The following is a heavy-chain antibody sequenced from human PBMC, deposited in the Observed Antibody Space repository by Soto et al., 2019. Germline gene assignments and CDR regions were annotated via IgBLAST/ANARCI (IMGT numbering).Heavy chain of an antibody. CDR2: ISSSGSAI. CDR3: ARGRSYYYYMDV. V-gene: IGHV3-11*01. J-gene: IGHJ6*03. CDR1: GLTFSDYY. Sequence: QVQLVESGGGLVKPGGSLRLSCVASGLTFSDYYMNWIRQAPGKGLEWVSYISSSGSAIYYADSVKGRFTISRDNAKNSLYLEMNSLRDEDTAVYYCARGRSYYYYMDVWGEGTTVTVSS.